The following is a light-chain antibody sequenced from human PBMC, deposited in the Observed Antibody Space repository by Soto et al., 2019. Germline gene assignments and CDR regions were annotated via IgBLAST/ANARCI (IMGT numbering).Light chain of an antibody. CDR1: SRDIGGSTS. CDR3: SSYTDRNNLV. V-gene: IGLV2-8*01. CDR2: DVS. Sequence: QSALTQSPSASGSPGQSVTISCTGTSRDIGGSTSVSWYQQHPGNAPKVMIYDVSKRPSGVPDRFSGSKSGNSAALTVSALQAEDEADYYCSSYTDRNNLVFGTGTKVTVL. J-gene: IGLJ1*01.